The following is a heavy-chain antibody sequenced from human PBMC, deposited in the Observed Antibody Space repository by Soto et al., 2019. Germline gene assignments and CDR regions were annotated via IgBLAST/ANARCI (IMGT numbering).Heavy chain of an antibody. CDR1: GFNFITYS. J-gene: IGHJ4*02. D-gene: IGHD3-22*01. Sequence: EVQLVESGGGPVRPGGSLKLSCAASGFNFITYSLSWVRQAPGKGLEWVASISSSAVYIDYADSVKGRFTISRDNAYNSLYLQMNSLRAEDTATYYCVRDGLDYYDTERLYFDKWGQGTLVTVSS. CDR3: VRDGLDYYDTERLYFDK. V-gene: IGHV3-21*01. CDR2: ISSSAVYI.